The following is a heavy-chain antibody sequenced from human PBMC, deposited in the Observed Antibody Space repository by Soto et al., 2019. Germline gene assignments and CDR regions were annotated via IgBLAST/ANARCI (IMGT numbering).Heavy chain of an antibody. J-gene: IGHJ6*02. CDR1: GFSLSTTGVG. V-gene: IGHV2-5*02. CDR3: ARTPGGYDILTGYYYYYGMDV. Sequence: SGPTLVNPTQTLTLTCTFSGFSLSTTGVGVAWIRQPPGKALEWLALIYWDDDKRYSPSLKSRLTITKDTSKKQVVLTMTNMDPVDTATYYCARTPGGYDILTGYYYYYGMDVWGQGTTVTVSS. CDR2: IYWDDDK. D-gene: IGHD3-9*01.